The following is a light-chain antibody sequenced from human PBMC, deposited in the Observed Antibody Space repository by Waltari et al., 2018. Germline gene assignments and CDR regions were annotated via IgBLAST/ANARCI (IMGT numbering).Light chain of an antibody. Sequence: EIVLTQSPGTLSLSPGERATLSCRASQSVSSSYLAWYQQKPGQAPRLLSYGASRSATGIPDRFSGSGSGTDFTLTISRLEPEDFAVYYCQQYGSSPLTFGGGTKVEIK. CDR1: QSVSSSY. J-gene: IGKJ4*01. CDR2: GAS. V-gene: IGKV3-20*01. CDR3: QQYGSSPLT.